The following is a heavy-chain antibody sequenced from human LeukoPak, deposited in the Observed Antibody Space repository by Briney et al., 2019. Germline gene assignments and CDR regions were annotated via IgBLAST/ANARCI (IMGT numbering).Heavy chain of an antibody. CDR3: ARVQYQLLFEGNWFDP. CDR2: INPNSGDT. Sequence: ASVKVSCKASRYTFIGYYIHWVRQAPGQGLEWMGWINPNSGDTHYAQKFQGRVTMTRDTSSSTAYMDLNSLISDDTAVYYCARVQYQLLFEGNWFDPWGQGTLVTVSS. CDR1: RYTFIGYY. V-gene: IGHV1-2*02. J-gene: IGHJ5*02. D-gene: IGHD2-2*01.